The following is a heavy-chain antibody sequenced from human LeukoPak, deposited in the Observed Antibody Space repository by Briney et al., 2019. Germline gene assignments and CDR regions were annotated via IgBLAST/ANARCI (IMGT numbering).Heavy chain of an antibody. J-gene: IGHJ4*02. V-gene: IGHV3-21*01. D-gene: IGHD3-9*01. CDR2: ITSGGDYI. Sequence: PGGSLRLSCAASGFTFNTFNMNWVRQAPGKGMEWVSSITSGGDYIYYADSVKGRFTTSRDNAKNSLSLQLNSLRVEDTAVYSCARGHYDVLAASYKWTPDYWGQGTLVTVSS. CDR3: ARGHYDVLAASYKWTPDY. CDR1: GFTFNTFN.